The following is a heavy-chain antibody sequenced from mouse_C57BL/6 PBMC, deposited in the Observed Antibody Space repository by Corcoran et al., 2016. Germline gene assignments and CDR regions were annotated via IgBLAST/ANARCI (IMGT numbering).Heavy chain of an antibody. CDR1: GYTFTDYY. V-gene: IGHV1-26*01. D-gene: IGHD1-1*01. CDR3: ARGDYYGSRGDY. Sequence: EVQLQQSGPELVKPGASVKISCKASGYTFTDYYMNWVKQSHGKSLEWIGDINPNNGGTSYNQKFKGKATLTVDKSSSTAYMELRSLTSEDSAVYYCARGDYYGSRGDYWGQGTSVTVSS. CDR2: INPNNGGT. J-gene: IGHJ4*01.